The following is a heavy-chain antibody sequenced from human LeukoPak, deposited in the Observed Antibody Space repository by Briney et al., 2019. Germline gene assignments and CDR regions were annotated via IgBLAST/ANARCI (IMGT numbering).Heavy chain of an antibody. CDR2: ISSGSSSI. V-gene: IGHV3-21*01. Sequence: PGGSLRLSCAVSGFSLTAFGMNWVRQAPGKGLEWVSSISSGSSSIYYADSVKGRFTISRDDTKNSLYLQVNSLRAEDTAVYYCARVTNYYYYMDVWGKGSSVTVSS. D-gene: IGHD4-11*01. J-gene: IGHJ6*03. CDR3: ARVTNYYYYMDV. CDR1: GFSLTAFG.